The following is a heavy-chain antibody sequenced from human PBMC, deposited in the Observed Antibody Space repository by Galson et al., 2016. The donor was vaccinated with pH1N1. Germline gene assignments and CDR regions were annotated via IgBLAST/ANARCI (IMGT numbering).Heavy chain of an antibody. CDR2: IHPGDSDT. J-gene: IGHJ6*03. CDR1: GYSFNSYW. Sequence: QSGAEVKKPGESLKISCKGSGYSFNSYWIGWVRQMPGKGLEWMGIIHPGDSDTRYSPSFQGQVTISADKSISTAYLQWSSLKDSDHAMYYCARHETTVVTPGNDYQYVDVWGKGTTVTVSS. CDR3: ARHETTVVTPGNDYQYVDV. V-gene: IGHV5-51*01. D-gene: IGHD4-23*01.